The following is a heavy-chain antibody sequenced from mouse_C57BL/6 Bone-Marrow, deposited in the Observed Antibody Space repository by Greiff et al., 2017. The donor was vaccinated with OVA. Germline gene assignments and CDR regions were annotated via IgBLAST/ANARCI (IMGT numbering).Heavy chain of an antibody. D-gene: IGHD2-3*01. J-gene: IGHJ3*01. CDR3: ARRDDWFAY. CDR1: GFTFSDYY. Sequence: EVKLEESGGGLVQPGGSLKLSCAASGFTFSDYYMYWVRQTPEKRLEWVAYISNGGGSTYYPDTVKGRFTISRDNAKNTLYLQMSRLKSEDTAMYYCARRDDWFAYWGQGTLVTVSA. CDR2: ISNGGGST. V-gene: IGHV5-12*01.